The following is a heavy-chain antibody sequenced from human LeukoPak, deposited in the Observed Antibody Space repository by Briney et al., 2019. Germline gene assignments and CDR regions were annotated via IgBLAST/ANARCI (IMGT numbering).Heavy chain of an antibody. Sequence: GGSLRLSCAASGFTVSSNYMSWVRQAPGKGLGWVSVIYSGGSTYYADSVKGRFTISRDNSKNTLYLQMNSLRAEDTAVYYCARDPNHGYFDYWGQGTLVTVSS. CDR2: IYSGGST. J-gene: IGHJ4*02. CDR1: GFTVSSNY. V-gene: IGHV3-53*01. CDR3: ARDPNHGYFDY.